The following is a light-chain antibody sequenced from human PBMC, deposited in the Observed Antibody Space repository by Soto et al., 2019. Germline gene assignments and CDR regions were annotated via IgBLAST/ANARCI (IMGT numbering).Light chain of an antibody. CDR3: CSFAGSSTYV. J-gene: IGLJ1*01. CDR2: EGT. Sequence: QCALTRPAYVSGAAGEGITISCTGTSRDVGSYNLVSWYQQHPGNAPKLIIYEGTKRPSGVSYRFSGSKSGNTASLTISGLQEEDEGDYHCCSFAGSSTYVFGTGTKVTVL. CDR1: SRDVGSYNL. V-gene: IGLV2-23*01.